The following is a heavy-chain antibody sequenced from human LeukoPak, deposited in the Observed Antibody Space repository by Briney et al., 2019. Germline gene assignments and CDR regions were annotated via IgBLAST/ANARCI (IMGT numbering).Heavy chain of an antibody. V-gene: IGHV3-23*01. CDR1: GFIFSKYG. Sequence: GGSLRLSCAASGFIFSKYGMSWVRQAPGKGLQFVSTISPGGDNTYYADSVKGRFTISGDNSQNTVYLQMNNLRPEDTAEYYCARYFNSNGYRPFDNWGQGILVTVSS. J-gene: IGHJ4*02. CDR2: ISPGGDNT. D-gene: IGHD3-22*01. CDR3: ARYFNSNGYRPFDN.